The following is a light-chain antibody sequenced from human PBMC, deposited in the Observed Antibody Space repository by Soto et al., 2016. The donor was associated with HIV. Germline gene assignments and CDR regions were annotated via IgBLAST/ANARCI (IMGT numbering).Light chain of an antibody. CDR3: QQYNSYYT. CDR2: KAS. Sequence: DIQMTQSPSSLSGSIGDRVSITCRASQDIYNYLAWYQQKPGKAPKLLIYKASSLESGVPSRFSGSGSGTEFTLTISSLQPDDFATYYCQQYNSYYTFGQGTKLEIK. CDR1: QDIYNY. V-gene: IGKV1-5*03. J-gene: IGKJ2*01.